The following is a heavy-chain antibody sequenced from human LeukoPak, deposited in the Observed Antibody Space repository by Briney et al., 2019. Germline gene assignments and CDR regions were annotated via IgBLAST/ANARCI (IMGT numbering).Heavy chain of an antibody. CDR1: GSTFGDYA. CDR2: IRSKAYGGTT. D-gene: IGHD4-17*01. Sequence: GGSLRLSCTASGSTFGDYAMSWVRQAPGKGLEWVGFIRSKAYGGTTEYAASVKGRFTISRDDSKSIAYLQMNSLKTEDTAVYYCTRIMTTVTHSFDYWGQGTLVTVSS. V-gene: IGHV3-49*04. J-gene: IGHJ4*02. CDR3: TRIMTTVTHSFDY.